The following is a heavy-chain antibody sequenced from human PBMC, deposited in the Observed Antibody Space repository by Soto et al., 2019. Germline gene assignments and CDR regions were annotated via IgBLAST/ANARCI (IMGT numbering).Heavy chain of an antibody. CDR1: GFTFTSSA. CDR3: AADATAWQQMVPSDY. CDR2: IAVGSGYT. Sequence: SVKVSCKASGFTFTSSAFQWVRQARGQRLEWIGWIAVGSGYTNYAQRFQDRVTLTRDMSTATTYMELSRLASEDTAIYYCAADATAWQQMVPSDYWGQGTLVTVSS. J-gene: IGHJ4*02. V-gene: IGHV1-58*01. D-gene: IGHD2-8*01.